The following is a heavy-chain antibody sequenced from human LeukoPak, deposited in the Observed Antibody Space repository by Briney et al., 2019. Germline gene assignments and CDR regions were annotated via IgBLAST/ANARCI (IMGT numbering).Heavy chain of an antibody. CDR2: ISYDGTNK. CDR3: ARPYSGFFAAFDV. J-gene: IGHJ3*01. V-gene: IGHV3-30*19. Sequence: GGSLRLSCAAPGFIFDNYAIHWVRQAPGKGLEWVAVISYDGTNKYYADSVKGRFTISRDNSKNTLYLQMNSLGAEDTAVYYCARPYSGFFAAFDVWGQGTMVTVSS. CDR1: GFIFDNYA. D-gene: IGHD3-10*01.